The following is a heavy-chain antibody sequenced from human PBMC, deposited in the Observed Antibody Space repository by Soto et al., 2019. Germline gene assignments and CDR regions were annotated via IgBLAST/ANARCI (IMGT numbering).Heavy chain of an antibody. V-gene: IGHV4-59*08. D-gene: IGHD6-25*01. CDR1: GGSISSYY. Sequence: ETLSLTCTVSGGSISSYYWSWIRQPPGKGLEWIGYIYYSGSTNYNPSLKSRVTISVDTSKNQFSLKLSSVTAADTAVYYCAGDSSGYDAFDIWGQGTMVTVSS. CDR2: IYYSGST. J-gene: IGHJ3*02. CDR3: AGDSSGYDAFDI.